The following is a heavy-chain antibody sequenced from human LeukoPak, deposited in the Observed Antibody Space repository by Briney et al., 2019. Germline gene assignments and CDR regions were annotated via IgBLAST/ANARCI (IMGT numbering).Heavy chain of an antibody. CDR3: ARGGVGAISPPIDY. Sequence: TGGSLRLSCAASGFTFSSYSMDWVRQAPGRGLGWVSYISSCSSTIYYADSVKGRFTISRDNAKNSLYLQMNSLRDEDTAVYYCARGGVGAISPPIDYWGQGTLVTVSS. J-gene: IGHJ4*02. CDR2: ISSCSSTI. V-gene: IGHV3-48*02. D-gene: IGHD1-26*01. CDR1: GFTFSSYS.